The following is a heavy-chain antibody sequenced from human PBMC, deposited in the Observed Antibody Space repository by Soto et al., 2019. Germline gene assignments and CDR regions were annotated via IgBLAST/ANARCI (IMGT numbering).Heavy chain of an antibody. J-gene: IGHJ4*02. D-gene: IGHD2-21*01. CDR1: GGTITTGGHF. Sequence: QVQLQESGPGLVKASQTLSLTCTVSGGTITTGGHFWSWIRQYPGKGLEWIGYIYYSGTTHYNPSLKTRGTISTATSKNLASLNLSSVPAAGPGVYFCATVVRVSYLDNWGQGTVVTVSS. CDR2: IYYSGTT. CDR3: ATVVRVSYLDN. V-gene: IGHV4-31*03.